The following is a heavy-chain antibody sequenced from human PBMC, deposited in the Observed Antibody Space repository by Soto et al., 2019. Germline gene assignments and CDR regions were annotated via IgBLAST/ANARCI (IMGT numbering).Heavy chain of an antibody. D-gene: IGHD6-25*01. CDR3: ARDSSAARTDY. CDR2: INPSGGRT. V-gene: IGHV1-46*01. Sequence: QVQLVQSGAEVKKPGASVKVSCKASGYTFTSYYMHWVRQAPGQGLEWMGIINPSGGRTNYAQKCQGRVTMTRDTSTSTVYMELSSLRSEDTAVYYCARDSSAARTDYWGQGTLGTVSS. J-gene: IGHJ4*02. CDR1: GYTFTSYY.